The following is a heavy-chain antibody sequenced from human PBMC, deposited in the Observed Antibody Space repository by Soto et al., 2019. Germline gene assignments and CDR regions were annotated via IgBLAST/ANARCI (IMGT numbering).Heavy chain of an antibody. Sequence: QVQLQESGPGLLKPSQTLSLTCNVSNGYINSGGFYWSWIRQHPGKGLEWIGYIFHSGSTLYNPSLNSRVTPSADTSKNQLSLNLRSVTVADTAVYSWARGGIAGHWFAPWGQGILVTVSS. D-gene: IGHD6-13*01. CDR3: ARGGIAGHWFAP. CDR1: NGYINSGGFY. V-gene: IGHV4-31*03. J-gene: IGHJ5*02. CDR2: IFHSGST.